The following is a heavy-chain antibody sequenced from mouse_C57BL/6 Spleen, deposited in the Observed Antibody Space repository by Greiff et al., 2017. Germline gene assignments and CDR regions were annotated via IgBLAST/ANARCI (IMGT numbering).Heavy chain of an antibody. D-gene: IGHD1-1*01. CDR2: ISDGGSYT. CDR1: GFTFSSYA. Sequence: DVQLVESGGGLVKPGGSLKLSCAASGFTFSSYAMSWVRQTPEKRLEWVATISDGGSYTYYPDNVKGRFTISRDNAKNNLYLQMSHLKSEDTAMYYCARDDYGSSYGYAMDYWGQGTSVTVSS. V-gene: IGHV5-4*01. J-gene: IGHJ4*01. CDR3: ARDDYGSSYGYAMDY.